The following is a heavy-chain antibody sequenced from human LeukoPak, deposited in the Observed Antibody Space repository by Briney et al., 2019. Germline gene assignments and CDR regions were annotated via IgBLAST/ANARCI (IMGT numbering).Heavy chain of an antibody. V-gene: IGHV4-34*01. J-gene: IGHJ4*02. CDR3: AGPGAGDLDY. D-gene: IGHD3-10*01. Sequence: PSETLSLTRAVYGGPFTLYYWSWIRQPPGKGLEWIGEINHSGSTNYNPSLKSRVTMSVDTSKNQFSLRLSSVTAADTAVYYCAGPGAGDLDYWGQGTLVTVSS. CDR2: INHSGST. CDR1: GGPFTLYY.